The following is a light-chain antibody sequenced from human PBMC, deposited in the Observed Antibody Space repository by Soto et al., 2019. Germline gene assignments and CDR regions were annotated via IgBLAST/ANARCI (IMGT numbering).Light chain of an antibody. Sequence: DIQMTQSPSTLSASVGDRVAITCRASQSISTWLAWYQQKSGKAPKLLIYKASTLESGGPSRFSGSGSGTEFTLTISSLQPDDFATYYCQQYNSFSRTFGQGTKLEIK. V-gene: IGKV1-5*03. CDR3: QQYNSFSRT. J-gene: IGKJ2*01. CDR1: QSISTW. CDR2: KAS.